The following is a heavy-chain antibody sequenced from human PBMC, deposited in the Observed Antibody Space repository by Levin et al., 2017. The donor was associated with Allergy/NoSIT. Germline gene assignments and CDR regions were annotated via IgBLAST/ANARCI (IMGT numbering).Heavy chain of an antibody. J-gene: IGHJ4*02. Sequence: LSLTCAASGFTFSSYAMNWVRQAPGRGLEWVSSVSDDGDYTFYADSVKRRFTISRDNSKNTLYLQMNSLGADDTALYYCAKDDGTAYYSFDSWGQGTLVTVSS. CDR2: VSDDGDYT. V-gene: IGHV3-23*01. CDR3: AKDDGTAYYSFDS. CDR1: GFTFSSYA. D-gene: IGHD1-26*01.